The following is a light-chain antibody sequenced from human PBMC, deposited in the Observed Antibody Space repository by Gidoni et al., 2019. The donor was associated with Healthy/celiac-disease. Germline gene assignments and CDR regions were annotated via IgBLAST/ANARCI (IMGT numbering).Light chain of an antibody. V-gene: IGKV3-20*01. Sequence: EIVLTASPGTLSLSPGERTPLPCRASQSVSSSYFAWYQQKPGQAPRLLIYGASSRATGIPDRCSGSGSGTDFTLTISRLEAEDFAVYYCQQYGSSPGWTFGQGTKVEIK. CDR3: QQYGSSPGWT. CDR1: QSVSSSY. J-gene: IGKJ1*01. CDR2: GAS.